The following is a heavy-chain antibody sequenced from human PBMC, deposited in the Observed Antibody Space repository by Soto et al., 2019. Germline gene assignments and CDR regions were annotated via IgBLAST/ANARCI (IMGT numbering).Heavy chain of an antibody. D-gene: IGHD3-22*01. V-gene: IGHV4-30-4*01. CDR1: GGSISSGDYY. Sequence: SETLSLTCTVSGGSISSGDYYWSWIRQPRGKGLEWIGYIYYSGSTYCNPSLKSRVTISVDTSKNQFSLKLSSVTAADTAVYYCAKDTYYYSSSGYYVFDWWGQGTLVTVSS. CDR2: IYYSGST. J-gene: IGHJ4*02. CDR3: AKDTYYYSSSGYYVFDW.